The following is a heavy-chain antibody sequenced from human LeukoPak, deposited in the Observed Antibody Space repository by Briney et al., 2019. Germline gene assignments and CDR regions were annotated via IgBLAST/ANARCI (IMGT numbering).Heavy chain of an antibody. J-gene: IGHJ4*02. CDR3: ARGRSSTTYLFDY. Sequence: PGGSLRLSCAASGFTFSSYWMHWVRQAPGKGLVWVSRINSDGSSTSDADSVKGRFTISRDNAKETLFLQMNSLRAEDTAVYYCARGRSSTTYLFDYWGQGTLATVSS. CDR2: INSDGSST. D-gene: IGHD2-2*01. V-gene: IGHV3-74*01. CDR1: GFTFSSYW.